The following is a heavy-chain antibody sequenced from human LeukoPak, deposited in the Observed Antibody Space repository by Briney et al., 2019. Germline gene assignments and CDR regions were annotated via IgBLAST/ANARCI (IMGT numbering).Heavy chain of an antibody. J-gene: IGHJ4*02. V-gene: IGHV3-11*01. Sequence: GGSLRLSCAASGFTFSTYWMSWVRQAPGKGLEWVSYISSSGSTIYYADSVKGRFTISRDNAKNSLYLQMNSLRAEDTAVYYCARGEFRITMIVVVGYYFDYWGQGTLVTVSS. CDR1: GFTFSTYW. D-gene: IGHD3-22*01. CDR2: ISSSGSTI. CDR3: ARGEFRITMIVVVGYYFDY.